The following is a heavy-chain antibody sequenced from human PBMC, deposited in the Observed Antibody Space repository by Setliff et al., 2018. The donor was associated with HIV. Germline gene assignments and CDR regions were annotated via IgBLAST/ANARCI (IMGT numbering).Heavy chain of an antibody. CDR2: FHYSGST. V-gene: IGHV4-39*01. CDR1: GGSISSSSYY. J-gene: IGHJ3*02. D-gene: IGHD3-10*02. Sequence: SETLSLTCNVSGGSISSSSYYWGWIRQPPGKGLEWIGSFHYSGSTSYNPSLRSRVTISVDTSKNQFSLKLTSVTAADTAVYYCAGFVRGGAFDMWGQGTVVTVSS. CDR3: AGFVRGGAFDM.